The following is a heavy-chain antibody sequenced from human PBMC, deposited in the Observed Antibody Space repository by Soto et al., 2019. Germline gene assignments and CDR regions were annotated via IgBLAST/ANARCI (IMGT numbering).Heavy chain of an antibody. Sequence: PGGSLRLSCAASGFTFSDYYMSWIRQAPGKGLEWVSYISSSGSTIYYADSVKGRFTISRDNAKNSLYLQMNSLRAEDTAVYYCARDYYDSSGYPSPFDYWGQGTLVTVSS. J-gene: IGHJ4*02. CDR2: ISSSGSTI. V-gene: IGHV3-11*01. D-gene: IGHD3-22*01. CDR3: ARDYYDSSGYPSPFDY. CDR1: GFTFSDYY.